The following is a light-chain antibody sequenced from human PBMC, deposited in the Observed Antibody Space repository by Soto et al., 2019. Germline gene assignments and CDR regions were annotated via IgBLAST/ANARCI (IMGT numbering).Light chain of an antibody. J-gene: IGLJ1*01. V-gene: IGLV2-23*02. Sequence: QSALTQPASVSGSPGQSITISCTGTSSDVGGYNYVSWYQQHPGKAPKLMIYEVSKRPSGVSNRFSGSRSGNTASLTISGLLAEDEADYYCSSYAGSRTYVFGTGTKVTVL. CDR2: EVS. CDR1: SSDVGGYNY. CDR3: SSYAGSRTYV.